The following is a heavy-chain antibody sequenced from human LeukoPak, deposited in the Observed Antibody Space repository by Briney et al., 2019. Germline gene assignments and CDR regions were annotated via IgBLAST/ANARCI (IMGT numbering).Heavy chain of an antibody. Sequence: ASVTVSCKASGYTFTSFGISWVRQAPGRGHEWMGWISAHNGATHYAEKFQGRVTMTTDTSTSTVYMELTSLRSDDTAVYYCARGSYLDYWGQGTLVTVSS. CDR3: ARGSYLDY. V-gene: IGHV1-18*01. J-gene: IGHJ4*02. CDR2: ISAHNGAT. CDR1: GYTFTSFG.